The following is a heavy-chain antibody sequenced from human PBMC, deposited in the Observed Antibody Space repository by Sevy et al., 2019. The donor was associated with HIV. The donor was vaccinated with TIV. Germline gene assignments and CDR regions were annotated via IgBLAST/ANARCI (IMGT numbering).Heavy chain of an antibody. J-gene: IGHJ4*02. V-gene: IGHV3-33*01. CDR3: AREDSSGYYSLDY. CDR2: IWYDGSNK. Sequence: GGSLRLSCAASGFTFSNYDMHWVRQAPGKGLEWVAIIWYDGSNKYYADSVKGRFIISRDSSENTVYLQMTSLRAEDTAVYYCAREDSSGYYSLDYWGQGTLVTVSS. D-gene: IGHD3-22*01. CDR1: GFTFSNYD.